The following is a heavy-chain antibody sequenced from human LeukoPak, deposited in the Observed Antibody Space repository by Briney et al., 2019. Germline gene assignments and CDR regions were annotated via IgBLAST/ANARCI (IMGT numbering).Heavy chain of an antibody. CDR3: TRADPVATVTASFDY. CDR2: VHRSGST. J-gene: IGHJ4*02. D-gene: IGHD4-17*01. CDR1: GYSIISAYY. V-gene: IGHV4-38-2*01. Sequence: SETLSLTCAVSGYSIISAYYWGWIRQPPGKGLEWIGSVHRSGSTYHNPSLKSRVTISIDTSKNQFSLNLSSVTAADTAVYYCTRADPVATVTASFDYWGQGTLVTVSS.